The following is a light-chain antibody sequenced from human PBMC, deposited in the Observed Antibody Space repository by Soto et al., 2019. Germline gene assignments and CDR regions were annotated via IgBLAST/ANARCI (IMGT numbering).Light chain of an antibody. Sequence: QSALTQPASVSGSPGQSITISCTGTSSDVGGYNYVSWYQQHPGKAPKLMIYVVNNRPSGVSDRFSGSKSGNTASLTISGLQAEDEADYYCCSYTGSSTLVVFGGGTQLTVL. V-gene: IGLV2-14*01. CDR2: VVN. CDR3: CSYTGSSTLVV. CDR1: SSDVGGYNY. J-gene: IGLJ3*02.